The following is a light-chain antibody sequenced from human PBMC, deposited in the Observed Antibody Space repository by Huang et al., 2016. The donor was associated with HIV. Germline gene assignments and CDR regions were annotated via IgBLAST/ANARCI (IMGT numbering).Light chain of an antibody. J-gene: IGKJ5*01. CDR1: QSVSSY. CDR2: DAS. V-gene: IGKV3-11*01. Sequence: EIVLTQSPATLSLSPGERATLSCRASQSVSSYLAWYQQKPGQAPRLLIYDASNRATGIPARFSGSGSGTDLTLTISILEPEDFAVYYCQQRSNWPPSTFGQGTRLEIK. CDR3: QQRSNWPPST.